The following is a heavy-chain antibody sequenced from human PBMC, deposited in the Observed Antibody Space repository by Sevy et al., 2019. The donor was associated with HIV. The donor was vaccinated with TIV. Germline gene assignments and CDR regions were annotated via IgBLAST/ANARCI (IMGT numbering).Heavy chain of an antibody. CDR3: ARDLPPSATTVAHFDY. Sequence: GGSLRLSCAASGFIFSSYVMSWVRQAPGKGLEWVSYISNSGTTISYSDSVRGRFSISRDNARNSLYLQMNSLRAEDTAVYYCARDLPPSATTVAHFDYWGQGTLVTVSS. V-gene: IGHV3-48*03. J-gene: IGHJ4*02. CDR2: ISNSGTTI. D-gene: IGHD4-17*01. CDR1: GFIFSSYV.